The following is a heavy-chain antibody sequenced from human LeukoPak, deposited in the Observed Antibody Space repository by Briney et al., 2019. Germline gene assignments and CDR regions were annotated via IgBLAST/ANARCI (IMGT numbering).Heavy chain of an antibody. CDR2: ISAYNGNT. CDR3: ARDRVTFGSWTGY. D-gene: IGHD3/OR15-3a*01. V-gene: IGHV1-18*01. Sequence: ASVKVSCKASGGTFSSYGISWVRQTPGQGLEWMGWISAYNGNTNYAQKLQGRVTMTTDTSTGTAYMELRSLRSDDTAVYYCARDRVTFGSWTGYWGQGTLVTVSS. CDR1: GGTFSSYG. J-gene: IGHJ4*02.